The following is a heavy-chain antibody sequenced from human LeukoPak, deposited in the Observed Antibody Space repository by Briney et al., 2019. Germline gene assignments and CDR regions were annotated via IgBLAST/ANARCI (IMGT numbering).Heavy chain of an antibody. CDR1: GFIFHNYA. D-gene: IGHD3-16*01. CDR2: IRRDGGST. J-gene: IGHJ3*02. Sequence: GGSLTLFCSASGFIFHNYALHWARHAPGKGLEYVSGIRRDGGSTNYADCVKGRFTISRDNSKNTLYLQMSSLRPEDTAVYYWVKTMFTFGGLIRTDAFDIWGQGTMVPVSS. CDR3: VKTMFTFGGLIRTDAFDI. V-gene: IGHV3-64D*08.